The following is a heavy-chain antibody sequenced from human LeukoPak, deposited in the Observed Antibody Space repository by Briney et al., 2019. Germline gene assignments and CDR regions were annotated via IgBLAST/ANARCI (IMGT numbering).Heavy chain of an antibody. CDR1: GFTVSSDY. J-gene: IGHJ4*02. Sequence: GGSLRLSCAPSGFTVSSDYMSWVRQAPGKGLEWVSVIYTGGSTYYADSVRGRFTISRDNSKNTLYLQMNSLRAEDTALYYCARVTGYYNEDYFDYWGQGTLVTVSS. D-gene: IGHD3-9*01. V-gene: IGHV3-53*01. CDR3: ARVTGYYNEDYFDY. CDR2: IYTGGST.